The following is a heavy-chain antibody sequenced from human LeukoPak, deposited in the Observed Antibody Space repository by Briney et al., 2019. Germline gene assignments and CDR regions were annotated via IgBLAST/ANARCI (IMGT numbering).Heavy chain of an antibody. CDR2: ISGSGGST. J-gene: IGHJ4*02. Sequence: PGGSLRLSCAASGFTFSSCAMGWVRQAPGKGLEWVSAISGSGGSTYYADSVKGRFTISRDNSKNTLYLQMNSLRAEDTAVYYCAKDGYSNYPYYFDYWGQGTLVTVSS. V-gene: IGHV3-23*01. CDR3: AKDGYSNYPYYFDY. D-gene: IGHD4-11*01. CDR1: GFTFSSCA.